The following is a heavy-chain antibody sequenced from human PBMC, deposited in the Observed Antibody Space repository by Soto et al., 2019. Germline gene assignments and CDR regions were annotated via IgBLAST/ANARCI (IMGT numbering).Heavy chain of an antibody. Sequence: QVQLQQWGAGLLKPSETLSLTCAVYGGSFSGYYWSWVRQSPRKGLEWIGEINHSGSTNYNPSLQGRLTISVDTPKNQFSLKLSSVTAAATALYYCVACDYGDYPRYWGQGSLVTVSS. V-gene: IGHV4-34*01. CDR3: VACDYGDYPRY. D-gene: IGHD4-17*01. CDR2: INHSGST. J-gene: IGHJ4*02. CDR1: GGSFSGYY.